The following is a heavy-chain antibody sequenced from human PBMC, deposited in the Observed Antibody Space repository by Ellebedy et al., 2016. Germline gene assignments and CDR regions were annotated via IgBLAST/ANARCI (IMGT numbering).Heavy chain of an antibody. CDR1: GGSFSGYY. CDR2: IHESGST. CDR3: ARVPRFLSGSYHFDY. D-gene: IGHD1-26*01. J-gene: IGHJ4*02. Sequence: GSLRLSCAVYGGSFSGYYWSWIRQPPGKGLEWIGEIHESGSTNYNPSLKNRVTISVDTSKNQFSLRLSSVTAADTAVYYCARVPRFLSGSYHFDYWGQGTLVTVSS. V-gene: IGHV4-34*01.